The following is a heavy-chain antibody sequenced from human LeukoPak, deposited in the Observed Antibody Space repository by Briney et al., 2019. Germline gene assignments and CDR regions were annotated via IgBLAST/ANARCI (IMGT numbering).Heavy chain of an antibody. D-gene: IGHD1-1*01. CDR1: GFTFSSYS. Sequence: GGSLRLSCVASGFTFSSYSMNWVRQATGKALEWVSSISSSSSYKYYTDSVKGRFTISRDNAKNSLYLQMDSLRAEDTAVYYCARSAAGTYYWGQGTLVTVSS. J-gene: IGHJ4*02. CDR2: ISSSSSYK. V-gene: IGHV3-21*01. CDR3: ARSAAGTYY.